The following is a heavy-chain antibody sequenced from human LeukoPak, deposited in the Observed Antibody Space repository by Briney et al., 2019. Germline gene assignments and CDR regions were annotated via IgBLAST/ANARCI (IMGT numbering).Heavy chain of an antibody. CDR3: AKQSAGSAAWYSLHYDF. D-gene: IGHD6-13*01. Sequence: GGSLRLSCAASGFTLSSCAMTWVRQAPGRGLEWVSSVDGGGGGTYYADSVKGRFTISRDNSKDTLYLQMNGLRAEDTAVYFCAKQSAGSAAWYSLHYDFWGQGTLVTVSS. V-gene: IGHV3-23*01. CDR2: VDGGGGGT. J-gene: IGHJ4*02. CDR1: GFTLSSCA.